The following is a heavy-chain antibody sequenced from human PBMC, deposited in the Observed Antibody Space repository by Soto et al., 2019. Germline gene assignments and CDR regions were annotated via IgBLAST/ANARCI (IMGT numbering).Heavy chain of an antibody. J-gene: IGHJ5*02. V-gene: IGHV1-69*06. CDR1: GGTFSSYA. Sequence: RASVKVSCKASGGTFSSYATSWVRQAPGQGLEWMGGIIPIFGTANYAQKFQGRVTITADKSTSTAYMELSSLRSEDTAVYYCARTRSRAPIAARPGWFDPWGQGTLVTVSS. D-gene: IGHD6-6*01. CDR3: ARTRSRAPIAARPGWFDP. CDR2: IIPIFGTA.